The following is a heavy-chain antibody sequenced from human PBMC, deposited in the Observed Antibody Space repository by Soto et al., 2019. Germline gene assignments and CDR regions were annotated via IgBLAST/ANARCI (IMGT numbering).Heavy chain of an antibody. Sequence: HPGGSLRLSCAASGFTFDDYAMHWVRQAPGKGLEWVSGISWNSGSIGYADSVKGRFTISRDNGKNSLYLQMNNLRAEDTAVYYCARDVVMGGRGLNYWGPGTLVTVSS. CDR3: ARDVVMGGRGLNY. D-gene: IGHD2-15*01. CDR2: ISWNSGSI. CDR1: GFTFDDYA. V-gene: IGHV3-9*01. J-gene: IGHJ4*02.